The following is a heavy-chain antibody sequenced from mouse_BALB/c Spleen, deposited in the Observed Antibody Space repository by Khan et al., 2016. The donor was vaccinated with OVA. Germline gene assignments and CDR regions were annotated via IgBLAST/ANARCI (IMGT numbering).Heavy chain of an antibody. D-gene: IGHD1-1*01. CDR3: TRLAYYYDSEGFAY. Sequence: EVELVVPGGDLVKPGGSLKLSCAASGFTFSTYGMSLVRQTPDKMLEWVATVSTGGGYTYYPDSVKGRFTISRDNAKNTLYLQMSGLKSEDTAMLYCTRLAYYYDSEGFAYWGQGTLVTVSA. J-gene: IGHJ3*01. CDR2: VSTGGGYT. CDR1: GFTFSTYG. V-gene: IGHV5-6*01.